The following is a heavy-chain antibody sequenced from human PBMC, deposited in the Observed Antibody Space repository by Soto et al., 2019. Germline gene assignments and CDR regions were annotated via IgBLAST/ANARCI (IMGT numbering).Heavy chain of an antibody. CDR3: TRTGIAAAGDSP. J-gene: IGHJ1*01. Sequence: EVQLVESGGGLVQPGGSLKLSCAASGSTFSDSAMHWVRQASGKGLEWVGRIRSKVNSYATTYAASVKGRFTISRDDSKNTAYLQMNSLKTEDTAVYYCTRTGIAAAGDSPWGQGTLVTVSS. CDR1: GSTFSDSA. V-gene: IGHV3-73*02. D-gene: IGHD6-13*01. CDR2: IRSKVNSYAT.